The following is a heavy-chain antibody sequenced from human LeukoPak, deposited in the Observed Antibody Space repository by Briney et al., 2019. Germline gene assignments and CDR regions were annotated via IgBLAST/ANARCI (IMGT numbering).Heavy chain of an antibody. V-gene: IGHV4-31*03. CDR2: IYYSGST. Sequence: SETLSLTCTVSGGSISSGGYYWSWIRQHPGKGPEWIGYIYYSGSTYYNPSLKSRVTISVDTSKNQFSLKLSSVTAADTAVYYCARDRSSGWPLYYYYGMDVWGQGATVTVSS. J-gene: IGHJ6*02. CDR3: ARDRSSGWPLYYYYGMDV. CDR1: GGSISSGGYY. D-gene: IGHD6-19*01.